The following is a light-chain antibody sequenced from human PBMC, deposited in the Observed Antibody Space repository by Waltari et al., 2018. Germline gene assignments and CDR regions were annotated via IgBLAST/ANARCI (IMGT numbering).Light chain of an antibody. V-gene: IGKV3-11*01. CDR1: QSVGTY. Sequence: ELVLPQSPATLSFSPGERPTLPCRASQSVGTYLAWYQQKPGQAPRLLIYDASNRATGIPARFSGSGSGTEFTLTISSLEPEDFAVYYCQQRSNWLTFGGGTKVEIK. CDR2: DAS. J-gene: IGKJ4*01. CDR3: QQRSNWLT.